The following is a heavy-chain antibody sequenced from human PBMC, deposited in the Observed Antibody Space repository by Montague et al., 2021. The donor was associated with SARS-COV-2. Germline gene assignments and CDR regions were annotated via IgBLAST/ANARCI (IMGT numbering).Heavy chain of an antibody. CDR1: GVSISEFG. V-gene: IGHV4-4*08. J-gene: IGHJ5*02. Sequence: SETLSLTCAVSGVSISEFGWSWVRQSPTKGLEWVAFIFTKAGTSYSPSLESRLTVSLDTSKNQVSLNLTSVTAADTAVYYCARHYASGTYPLDLWGRGTLVTASS. CDR2: IFTKAGT. D-gene: IGHD3-10*01. CDR3: ARHYASGTYPLDL.